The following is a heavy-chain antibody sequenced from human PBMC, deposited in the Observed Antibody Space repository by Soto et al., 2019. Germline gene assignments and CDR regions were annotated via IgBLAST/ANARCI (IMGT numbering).Heavy chain of an antibody. V-gene: IGHV3-23*01. Sequence: GSLRLSCAASGFTFSSYAMSWVRQAPGKGLEWVSTISGSGGSTYYADSVKGRFTISRDNSKNTLYLQMNSLRAEDTAVYYCAKSLSGWSFFDYWGQGTLVTVSS. D-gene: IGHD6-19*01. CDR1: GFTFSSYA. CDR3: AKSLSGWSFFDY. CDR2: ISGSGGST. J-gene: IGHJ4*02.